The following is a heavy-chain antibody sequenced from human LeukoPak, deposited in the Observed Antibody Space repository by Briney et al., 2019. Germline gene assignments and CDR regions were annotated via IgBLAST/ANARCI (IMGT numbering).Heavy chain of an antibody. V-gene: IGHV1-8*03. CDR3: ARGSSSGGDFDY. Sequence: ASVKVSCKASGYTFTSYDINWVRQATGQGLEWMGWMNPNSGNTGCAQKFQGRVTITRNTSISTAYMELRSLRSEDTAVYYCARGSSSGGDFDYWGQGTLVTVSS. CDR1: GYTFTSYD. J-gene: IGHJ4*02. CDR2: MNPNSGNT. D-gene: IGHD6-19*01.